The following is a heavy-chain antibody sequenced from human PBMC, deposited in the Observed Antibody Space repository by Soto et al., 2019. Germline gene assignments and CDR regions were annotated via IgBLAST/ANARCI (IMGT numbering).Heavy chain of an antibody. CDR2: ISYDGSNK. D-gene: IGHD3-22*01. Sequence: GSLRLSCAASGFTFSSYAMHWVRQAPGKGLEWVAVISYDGSNKYYADSVKGRFTISRDNSKNTLYLQMNSLRAEDTAVYYCARDPSYYYDSSGYSYYYYGMDVWGQVPTGTFSS. V-gene: IGHV3-30-3*01. CDR1: GFTFSSYA. CDR3: ARDPSYYYDSSGYSYYYYGMDV. J-gene: IGHJ6*02.